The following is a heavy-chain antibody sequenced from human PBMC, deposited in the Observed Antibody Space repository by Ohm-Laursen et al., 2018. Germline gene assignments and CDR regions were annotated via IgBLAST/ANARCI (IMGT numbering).Heavy chain of an antibody. CDR2: ISSSSSYI. CDR3: AREVASVEDY. CDR1: GFTFSSYS. J-gene: IGHJ4*02. V-gene: IGHV3-21*04. Sequence: SLRLSCTASGFTFSSYSMNWVRQAPGKGLEWVSSISSSSSYIYYADPVKGRFTISRDNAKNPLSLQMNSLRAEDTALYYCAREVASVEDYWGQGTLVTVSS.